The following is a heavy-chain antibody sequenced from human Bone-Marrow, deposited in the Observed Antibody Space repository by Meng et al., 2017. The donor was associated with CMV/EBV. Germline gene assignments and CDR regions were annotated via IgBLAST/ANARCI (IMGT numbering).Heavy chain of an antibody. J-gene: IGHJ4*02. V-gene: IGHV5-51*01. CDR3: ARRYSSRWYNFDF. D-gene: IGHD6-13*01. CDR1: GYSFSSYW. CDR2: IYPGDSET. Sequence: GESLKISCQGSGYSFSSYWIGWVRQMPGKGLEWMGIIYPGDSETRYSPSFQGQVTISVDKSISTAYLQWSRLKASDTAMYYCARRYSSRWYNFDFWGQGTLVTFAS.